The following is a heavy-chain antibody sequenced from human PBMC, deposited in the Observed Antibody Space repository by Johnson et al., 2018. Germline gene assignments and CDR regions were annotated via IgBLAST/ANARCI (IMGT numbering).Heavy chain of an antibody. J-gene: IGHJ6*03. CDR3: GKVTTYEYGSGIRYYYYMDG. CDR2: ISYDGSNK. D-gene: IGHD3-10*01. CDR1: GFTFSSYG. V-gene: IGHV3-30*18. Sequence: QEQLVQSGGGVVQPGRSXRLSCAASGFTFSSYGMHWVRQAPGKGLEWVAVISYDGSNKYSADSVKGRFTISRNNSKNTLYLQMNSLRADDTAVYYCGKVTTYEYGSGIRYYYYMDGWGKGTTVTVSS.